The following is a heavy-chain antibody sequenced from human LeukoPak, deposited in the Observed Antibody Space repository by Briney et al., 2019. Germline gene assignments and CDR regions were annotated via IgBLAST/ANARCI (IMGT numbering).Heavy chain of an antibody. CDR1: GGSFSGYY. CDR2: INHSGST. D-gene: IGHD3-10*01. J-gene: IGHJ6*03. Sequence: SETLSLTCAVYGGSFSGYYWSWIRQPPGKGLEWIGEINHSGSTNYNPSLKSRVTISVDTSKNQFSLKLSSVTAADTAVYYCARGRYYGSGSYYNSPHYYYYMDVWGKGTTVTVSS. CDR3: ARGRYYGSGSYYNSPHYYYYMDV. V-gene: IGHV4-34*01.